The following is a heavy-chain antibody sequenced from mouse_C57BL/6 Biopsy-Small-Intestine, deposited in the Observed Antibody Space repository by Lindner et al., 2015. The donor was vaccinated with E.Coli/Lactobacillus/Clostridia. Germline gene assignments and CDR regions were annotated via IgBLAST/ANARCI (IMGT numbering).Heavy chain of an antibody. V-gene: IGHV1-74*01. D-gene: IGHD2-13*01. CDR1: GGSFSSYS. Sequence: SVKVSCKASGGSFSSYSVHWVRQAPGQGLEWMGRIIPIIEMANYAQKFQGRVTITADKSTSTVYMQMSSLKSEDTAVYYCATTLSTVTTYDDHWGQGTLVTVSS. CDR2: IIPIIEMA. J-gene: IGHJ4*01. CDR3: ATTLSTVTTYDDH.